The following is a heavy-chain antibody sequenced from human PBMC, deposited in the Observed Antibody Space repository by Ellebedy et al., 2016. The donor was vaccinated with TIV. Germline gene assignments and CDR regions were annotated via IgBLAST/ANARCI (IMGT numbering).Heavy chain of an antibody. CDR2: VIPVFGTT. D-gene: IGHD2-21*02. V-gene: IGHV1-69*13. CDR1: GGTFSGYG. CDR3: ARGKVTAILGVYQYYALDV. J-gene: IGHJ6*02. Sequence: AASVKVSCKTSGGTFSGYGISWVRQAPGQGLEWMGGVIPVFGTTKSAQKFQGRVTMTADESTGTAYMELSSLRSDDTAVYYCARGKVTAILGVYQYYALDVWGHGTTVTVSS.